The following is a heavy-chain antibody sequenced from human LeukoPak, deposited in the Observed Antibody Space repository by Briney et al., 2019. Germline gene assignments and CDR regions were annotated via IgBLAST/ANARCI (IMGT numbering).Heavy chain of an antibody. Sequence: TGGSLRLSCAASGFTFSGYGMHWVRQAPGKGLEWVSFIRYDGSDKYYADSVKGRFTISRDNSKNTLYLQMNSLRVEDTAVYYCAAINIAQLPIHVYWGQGTLVTVSS. CDR3: AAINIAQLPIHVY. V-gene: IGHV3-30*02. CDR2: IRYDGSDK. J-gene: IGHJ4*02. D-gene: IGHD5-24*01. CDR1: GFTFSGYG.